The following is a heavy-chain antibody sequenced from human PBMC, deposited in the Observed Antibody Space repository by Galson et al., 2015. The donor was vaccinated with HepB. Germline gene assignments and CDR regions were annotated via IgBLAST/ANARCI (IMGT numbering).Heavy chain of an antibody. J-gene: IGHJ6*03. CDR3: ARNGNGYCSSTSCYDYYYYMDV. CDR1: GFTFSSYA. V-gene: IGHV3-30-3*01. Sequence: SLRLSCAASGFTFSSYAMHWVRQAPGKGLEWVAVISYDGSNKYYADSVKGRFTISRDNSKNTLYLQMNSLRAEDTAVYYCARNGNGYCSSTSCYDYYYYMDVWGKGTTVTVSS. D-gene: IGHD2-2*01. CDR2: ISYDGSNK.